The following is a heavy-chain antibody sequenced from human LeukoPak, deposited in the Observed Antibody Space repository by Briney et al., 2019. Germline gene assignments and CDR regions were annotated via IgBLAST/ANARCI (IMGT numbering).Heavy chain of an antibody. CDR3: ARGGEDGSGSYSRSYYYYYGMDV. CDR1: GGTFSSYA. D-gene: IGHD3-10*01. Sequence: ASVKVSCKASGGTFSSYAISWVRQAPGQGLEWMGRIIPILGIANYAQKFQGRVTITADKSTSTAYMELSSLRSEDTAVYYCARGGEDGSGSYSRSYYYYYGMDVWGQGTTVTVSS. CDR2: IIPILGIA. V-gene: IGHV1-69*04. J-gene: IGHJ6*02.